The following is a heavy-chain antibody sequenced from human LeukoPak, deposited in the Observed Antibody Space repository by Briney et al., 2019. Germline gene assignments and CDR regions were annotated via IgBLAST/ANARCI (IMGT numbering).Heavy chain of an antibody. D-gene: IGHD3-3*01. CDR2: INPSGGST. CDR1: GYTFTCYY. J-gene: IGHJ3*02. V-gene: IGHV1-46*01. Sequence: GASVKVSCKASGYTFTCYYMHWVRQAPGQGLEWMGIINPSGGSTSYAQKFQGRVTMTRDTSTSTVYMELSSLRSEDTAVYYCASSTIFGVVIGYAFDIWGQGTMVTVSS. CDR3: ASSTIFGVVIGYAFDI.